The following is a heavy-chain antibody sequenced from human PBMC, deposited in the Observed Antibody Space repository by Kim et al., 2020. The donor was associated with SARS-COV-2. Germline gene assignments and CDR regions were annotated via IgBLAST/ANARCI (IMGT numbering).Heavy chain of an antibody. Sequence: GGSLRLSCAASGFTFSSYAMHWVRQAPGKGLEWVAVISYDGSNKYYADSVKGRFTISRDNSKNTLYLQMNSLRAEDTAVYYCARGVGGYYDILTGRFDYWGQGTLVTVSS. J-gene: IGHJ4*02. CDR1: GFTFSSYA. D-gene: IGHD3-9*01. V-gene: IGHV3-30*04. CDR2: ISYDGSNK. CDR3: ARGVGGYYDILTGRFDY.